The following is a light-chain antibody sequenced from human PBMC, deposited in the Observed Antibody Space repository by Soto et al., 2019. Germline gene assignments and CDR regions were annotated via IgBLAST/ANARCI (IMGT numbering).Light chain of an antibody. V-gene: IGKV4-1*01. J-gene: IGKJ2*01. CDR3: QQYHSNPST. CDR2: WAS. CDR1: QSLYNSNNLNY. Sequence: DIVMTQSPDSLAVSLGERATINCKSSQSLYNSNNLNYLAWYQQKPGKPPKLLLYWASTRESGVPDRFSGSGSGTDFTLTISSLQAADVAVYYCQQYHSNPSTFGQGTKLEIK.